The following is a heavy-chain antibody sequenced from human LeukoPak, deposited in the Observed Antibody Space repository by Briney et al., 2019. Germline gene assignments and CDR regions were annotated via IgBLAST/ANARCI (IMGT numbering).Heavy chain of an antibody. D-gene: IGHD2/OR15-2a*01. CDR1: GLTFSNYA. Sequence: GGSLRLSCAASGLTFSNYAMSWVRQAPGKGLEWVSSISDSGGRTFYADSVKGRFTISRDNSKSTLYLQVNSLRAEDTAVYYCAKGIGSVIIGYLDYWGQGSLVTVSS. CDR2: ISDSGGRT. J-gene: IGHJ4*02. CDR3: AKGIGSVIIGYLDY. V-gene: IGHV3-23*01.